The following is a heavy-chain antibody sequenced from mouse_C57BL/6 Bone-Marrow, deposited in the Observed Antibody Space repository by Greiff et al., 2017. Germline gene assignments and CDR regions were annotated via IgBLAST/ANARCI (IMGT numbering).Heavy chain of an antibody. J-gene: IGHJ4*01. CDR2: IIYDGSST. Sequence: EVKLVESEGGLVQPGSSMKLSCTASGFTFSDYYMAWVRQVPEKGLEWVANIIYDGSSTDYLDSLKSRFIISRDNAKNILYLQLSSLKSEDTATYYCARGEIYYYGSSLYAMDYWGQGTSVTVSS. CDR3: ARGEIYYYGSSLYAMDY. D-gene: IGHD1-1*01. CDR1: GFTFSDYY. V-gene: IGHV5-16*01.